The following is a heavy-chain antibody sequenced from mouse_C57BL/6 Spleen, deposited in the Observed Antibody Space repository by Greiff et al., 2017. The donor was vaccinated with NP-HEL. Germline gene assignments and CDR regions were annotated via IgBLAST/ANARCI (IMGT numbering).Heavy chain of an antibody. D-gene: IGHD2-1*01. CDR3: ARDEIYRGFAY. CDR2: ISDGGSYT. CDR1: GFTFSSYA. Sequence: EVNVVESGGGLVKPGGSLKLSCAASGFTFSSYAMSWVRQTPEKRLEWVATISDGGSYTYYPDNVKGRFTISRDNAKNNLYLQMSHLKSEDTAMYYCARDEIYRGFAYWGQGTLVTVSA. V-gene: IGHV5-4*01. J-gene: IGHJ3*01.